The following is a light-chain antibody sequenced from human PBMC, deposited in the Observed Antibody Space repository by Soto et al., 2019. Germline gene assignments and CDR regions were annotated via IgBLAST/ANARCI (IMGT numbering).Light chain of an antibody. CDR2: KAS. V-gene: IGKV1-5*03. CDR1: QSISSW. Sequence: DIQMTQSPSTLSASVGDRVTITCRASQSISSWLAWYQQKPGKSPKLLIYKASNLESGVPSRFSGSESGTEFTLTISSLQPDDFATYYCQQYDSYWTFGQGTKVEIK. CDR3: QQYDSYWT. J-gene: IGKJ1*01.